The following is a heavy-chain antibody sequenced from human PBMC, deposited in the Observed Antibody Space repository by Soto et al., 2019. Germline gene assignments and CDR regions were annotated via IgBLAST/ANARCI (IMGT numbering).Heavy chain of an antibody. CDR2: INGSGDST. CDR1: GFSFSSYA. Sequence: GWSLRLSCAASGFSFSSYAMNWVRQAPGRGLEWVSAINGSGDSTYYADSVKGRFTISRDNSKNTLSLQMSSLRAGDTAVYYCAKDSSRRRLDSWGQGTLVTVYS. V-gene: IGHV3-23*01. J-gene: IGHJ5*01. CDR3: AKDSSRRRLDS.